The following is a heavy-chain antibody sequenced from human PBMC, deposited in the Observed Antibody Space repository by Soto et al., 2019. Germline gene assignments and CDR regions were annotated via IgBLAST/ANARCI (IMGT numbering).Heavy chain of an antibody. CDR3: ARECVDKVTSITITFDY. CDR2: ISSSASYM. V-gene: IGHV3-21*01. Sequence: PGGSLRLSCATSGFTFSRCDMNWVRQAPGKGLEWVSFISSSASYMYYADSVKGRFTISRDNSKKSLYLQMNSLRADDTAVYYCARECVDKVTSITITFDYWGQGALVTVSS. J-gene: IGHJ4*02. CDR1: GFTFSRCD. D-gene: IGHD5-12*01.